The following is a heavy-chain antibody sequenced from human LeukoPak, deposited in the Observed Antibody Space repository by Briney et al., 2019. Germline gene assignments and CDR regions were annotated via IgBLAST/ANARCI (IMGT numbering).Heavy chain of an antibody. CDR1: GFTFSSYA. V-gene: IGHV3-23*01. CDR2: ISGSGGST. Sequence: TGGSLRLSCAASGFTFSSYAMSWVRQAPGKGLEWVSAISGSGGSTYYADSVKGRFTISRDNSKNTLYLQMNSLRAEDTAVYYCAKGTSSSCYSAPNYWGQGTLVTVSS. J-gene: IGHJ4*02. D-gene: IGHD2-15*01. CDR3: AKGTSSSCYSAPNY.